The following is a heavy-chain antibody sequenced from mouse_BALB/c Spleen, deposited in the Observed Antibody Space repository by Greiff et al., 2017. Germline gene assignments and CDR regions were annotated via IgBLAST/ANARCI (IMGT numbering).Heavy chain of an antibody. V-gene: IGHV5-15*02. CDR3: ARDGVNFLDY. CDR1: GFTFSDYG. J-gene: IGHJ2*01. CDR2: ISNLAYSI. D-gene: IGHD1-3*01. Sequence: EVQRVESGGGLVQPGGSRKLSCAASGFTFSDYGMAWVRQAPGKGLEWVAFISNLAYSIYYADTVTGRFTITRENAKNTLYLEMSSLRSEDTAMYYCARDGVNFLDYWGQGTTLTVSS.